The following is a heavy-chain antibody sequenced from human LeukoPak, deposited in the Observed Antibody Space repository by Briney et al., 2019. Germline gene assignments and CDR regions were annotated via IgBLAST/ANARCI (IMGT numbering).Heavy chain of an antibody. CDR3: ARGASGSYLQSPLGY. J-gene: IGHJ4*02. CDR1: GGSISSYY. V-gene: IGHV4-59*01. D-gene: IGHD1-26*01. Sequence: SETLSLTCTVSGGSISSYYWSWIRQPPGKGLEWIGYIYYSGSTSYNPSLKSRVTISVDTSKNQFSLKLSSVTAADTAVYYCARGASGSYLQSPLGYWGQGTLVTVSS. CDR2: IYYSGST.